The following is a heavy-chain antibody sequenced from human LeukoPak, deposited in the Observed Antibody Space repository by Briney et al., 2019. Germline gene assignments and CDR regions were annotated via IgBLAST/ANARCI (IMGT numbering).Heavy chain of an antibody. CDR2: ISGSGGST. CDR3: TTMGLGVGATGGDYYYYYMDV. Sequence: PGGSLRLSCAASGFTFSSYAMSWVRQAPGKGLEWVSAISGSGGSTYYADSVKGRFTISRDNAKNSLYLQMNSLKTEDTAVYYCTTMGLGVGATGGDYYYYYMDVWGKGTTVTVSS. D-gene: IGHD1-26*01. CDR1: GFTFSSYA. V-gene: IGHV3-23*01. J-gene: IGHJ6*03.